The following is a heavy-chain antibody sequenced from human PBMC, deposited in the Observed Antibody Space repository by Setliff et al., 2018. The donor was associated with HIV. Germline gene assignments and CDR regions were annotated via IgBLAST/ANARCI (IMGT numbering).Heavy chain of an antibody. CDR2: IYYSGSS. J-gene: IGHJ4*02. D-gene: IGHD4-4*01. CDR3: TRGGSMTTLTT. CDR1: GGSISSGGYY. Sequence: SETLSLTCTVSGGSISSGGYYWSWIRQHPGKGLEWIGYIYYSGSSYYNPSLKSRVSISVDTSKNQFSLRLSSVTAADTAVYYCTRGGSMTTLTTWGQGTLVTVSS. V-gene: IGHV4-61*08.